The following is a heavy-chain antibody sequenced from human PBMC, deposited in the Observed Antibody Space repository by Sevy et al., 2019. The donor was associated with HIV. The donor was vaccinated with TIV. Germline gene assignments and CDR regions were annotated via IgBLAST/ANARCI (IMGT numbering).Heavy chain of an antibody. CDR1: GYTFTGHY. V-gene: IGHV1-2*02. J-gene: IGHJ4*02. CDR3: VRIRVRTGAFDS. D-gene: IGHD3-10*01. CDR2: IDPISGGT. Sequence: ASVKVSCKASGYTFTGHYLHWVRQAPGQGLEWMGWIDPISGGTKHAQNFKGRVTMARDTSISTAYMELSSLRLDDTAMDYCVRIRVRTGAFDSWGQGTLVTVSS.